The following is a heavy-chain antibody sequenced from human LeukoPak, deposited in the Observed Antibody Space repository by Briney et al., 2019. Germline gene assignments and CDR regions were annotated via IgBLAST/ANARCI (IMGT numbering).Heavy chain of an antibody. CDR1: GGSNSSSSYY. J-gene: IGHJ4*02. Sequence: SETLSLTCTVSGGSNSSSSYYWGWIRQPPGKGLEWIGSIYYSGSTYYNPSLKSRVTISVDTSKNQFSLKLSSVTAADTAVYYCAREGGSSLDYWGQGTLVTVSS. CDR3: AREGGSSLDY. CDR2: IYYSGST. V-gene: IGHV4-39*07. D-gene: IGHD3-16*01.